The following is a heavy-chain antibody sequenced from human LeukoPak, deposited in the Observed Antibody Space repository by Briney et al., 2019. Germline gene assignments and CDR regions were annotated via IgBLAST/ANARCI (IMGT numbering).Heavy chain of an antibody. D-gene: IGHD2-2*01. CDR1: GGSISSSSYY. CDR2: IYYSGST. J-gene: IGHJ6*03. CDR3: ARVDCSSTSCRGYYYYYMDV. V-gene: IGHV4-39*07. Sequence: PSETLSLTCTVSGGSISSSSYYWGWIRQPPGKGLEWIGSIYYSGSTYYNPSLKSRVTISVDTSKNQFSLKLSSVTAADTAVYYCARVDCSSTSCRGYYYYYMDVWGKGTTVTVSS.